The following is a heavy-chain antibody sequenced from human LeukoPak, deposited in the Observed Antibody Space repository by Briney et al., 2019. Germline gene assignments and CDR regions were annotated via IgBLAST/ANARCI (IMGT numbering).Heavy chain of an antibody. D-gene: IGHD3-16*02. CDR1: GFTFRSYA. V-gene: IGHV3-23*01. J-gene: IGHJ4*02. CDR3: AKEAYGYIWGSYRYTNCDY. Sequence: PGGSLRLSCAASGFTFRSYAMSWVRQAPGKGLEWVSAISNSGGTTYLADSVKGRFTISRDNSKNTLYLQMNSLRAEDSAVYYCAKEAYGYIWGSYRYTNCDYWGQGTLVTVSS. CDR2: ISNSGGTT.